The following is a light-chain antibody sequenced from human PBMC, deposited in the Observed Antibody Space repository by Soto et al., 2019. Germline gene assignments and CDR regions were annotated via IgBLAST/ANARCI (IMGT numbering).Light chain of an antibody. CDR1: SSNIGAGYD. CDR2: GNS. Sequence: QSVLTQPPSVSGAPGQRVTISCTESSSNIGAGYDVHWYQQLPGTAPKLLIYGNSNRPSGVPDRFSGSKSATSASLAITGLQAEDEADYYCQSYDSSLSGWVFGGGTKLTVL. CDR3: QSYDSSLSGWV. V-gene: IGLV1-40*01. J-gene: IGLJ3*02.